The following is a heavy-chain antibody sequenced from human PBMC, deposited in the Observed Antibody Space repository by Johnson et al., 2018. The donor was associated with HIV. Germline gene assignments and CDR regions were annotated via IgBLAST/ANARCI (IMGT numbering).Heavy chain of an antibody. V-gene: IGHV3-30*02. CDR2: IRYDGSNK. J-gene: IGHJ3*02. D-gene: IGHD3-10*01. CDR3: GYGSGSYFGTHDAFDI. Sequence: QVQLVESGGGVVQPGRSLRLSCGASGFTFSSYGMHWVRQAPGKGLEWVAFIRYDGSNKYYADSVTGRFTISRDNSKNTLYLQMNSLRAEDTAVYYCGYGSGSYFGTHDAFDIWGQGTMVTVSS. CDR1: GFTFSSYG.